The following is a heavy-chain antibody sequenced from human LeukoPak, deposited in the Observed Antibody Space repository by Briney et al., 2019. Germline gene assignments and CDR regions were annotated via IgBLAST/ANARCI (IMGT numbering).Heavy chain of an antibody. J-gene: IGHJ4*02. CDR2: IIPIFGTA. CDR1: GGTFSSYA. V-gene: IGHV1-69*05. CDR3: AREAGIAAAGDY. D-gene: IGHD6-13*01. Sequence: SVKVSCKASGGTFSSYAISWVRQAPGQGLEWMGRIIPIFGTANYAQKFHGRVTITTDESTSTAYMELSSLRSEGTAVYYCAREAGIAAAGDYWGQGTLVTVSS.